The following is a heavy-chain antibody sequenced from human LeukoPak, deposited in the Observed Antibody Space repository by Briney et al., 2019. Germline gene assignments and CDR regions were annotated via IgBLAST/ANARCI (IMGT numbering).Heavy chain of an antibody. Sequence: SETLSLTCTVSGGSISSSSYYWGWIRQPPGKGLEWIGSIYYSGSTYYNPSLKSRVTISVDTSKNQFSLKLSSVTAADTAVYYCAREQLAPQLNWFDPWGQGTLVTVSS. CDR1: GGSISSSSYY. CDR3: AREQLAPQLNWFDP. V-gene: IGHV4-39*02. J-gene: IGHJ5*02. D-gene: IGHD6-6*01. CDR2: IYYSGST.